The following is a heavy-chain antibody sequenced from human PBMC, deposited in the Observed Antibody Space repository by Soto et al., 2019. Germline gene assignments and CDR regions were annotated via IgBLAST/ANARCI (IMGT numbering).Heavy chain of an antibody. CDR1: GYTFTSYG. Sequence: ASVKVSCKASGYTFTSYGISWVRQAPGQGLEWMGWISAYNGNTNYAQKFQGRVTITADESTSTAYMELSSLRSEDTAVYYCATHFDWLLHYYYYGMDVWGQGTTVTVSS. J-gene: IGHJ6*02. CDR2: ISAYNGNT. CDR3: ATHFDWLLHYYYYGMDV. V-gene: IGHV1-18*01. D-gene: IGHD3-9*01.